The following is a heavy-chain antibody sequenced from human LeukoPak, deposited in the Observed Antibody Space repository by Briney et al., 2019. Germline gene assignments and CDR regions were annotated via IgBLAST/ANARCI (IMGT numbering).Heavy chain of an antibody. CDR2: IYYSGST. Sequence: PSQTLSLTCTVSGGSISSGDYYWSWIRQPPGKGLEWIGYIYYSGSTYYNPSLKSRVTISVDTSKNQFSLKLSSVTAADTAVYYCARGGGHSYGTFDYWGQGTLVTVSS. V-gene: IGHV4-30-4*01. J-gene: IGHJ4*02. CDR3: ARGGGHSYGTFDY. CDR1: GGSISSGDYY. D-gene: IGHD5-18*01.